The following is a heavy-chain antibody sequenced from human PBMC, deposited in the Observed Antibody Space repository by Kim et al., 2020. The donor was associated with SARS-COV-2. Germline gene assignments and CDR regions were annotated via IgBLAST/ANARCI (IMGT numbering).Heavy chain of an antibody. J-gene: IGHJ6*02. CDR1: GFTFSSYW. CDR2: INSDGSST. D-gene: IGHD5-12*01. CDR3: ARAGPATIPYYYYGMDV. V-gene: IGHV3-74*01. Sequence: GGSLRLSCAASGFTFSSYWMHWVRQAPGKGLVWVSRINSDGSSTSYADSVKGRFTISRDNAKNTLYLQMNSLRAEDTAVYYCARAGPATIPYYYYGMDVWGQGTTVTVSS.